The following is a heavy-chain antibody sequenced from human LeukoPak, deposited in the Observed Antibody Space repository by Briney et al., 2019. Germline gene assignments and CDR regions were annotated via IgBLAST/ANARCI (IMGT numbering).Heavy chain of an antibody. Sequence: ASVKVSCKASGYRFTGYGINWVRQAPGQGLEWMGWISTYNGNTNYAQKLQGRVTMTTDTSTSTAYMDLRSLRSDDTAVYYCARRTEDYYGSGTPHNWFDPWGQGTLVTVSS. D-gene: IGHD3-10*01. CDR1: GYRFTGYG. CDR3: ARRTEDYYGSGTPHNWFDP. CDR2: ISTYNGNT. J-gene: IGHJ5*02. V-gene: IGHV1-18*01.